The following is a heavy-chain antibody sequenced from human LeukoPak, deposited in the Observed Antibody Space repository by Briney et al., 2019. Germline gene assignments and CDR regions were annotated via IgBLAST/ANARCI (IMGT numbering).Heavy chain of an antibody. CDR2: ISAYNGNT. CDR1: GYTFTSYG. V-gene: IGHV1-18*01. J-gene: IGHJ5*02. D-gene: IGHD2-15*01. CDR3: ARANAGGHWFDP. Sequence: ASVKVSCKASGYTFTSYGINWVRQAPGQGLEWMGWISAYNGNTNYAQKLQGRVTMTTDTSTSTAYMELRSLRSDDTAVYYCARANAGGHWFDPWGQGTLVTVSS.